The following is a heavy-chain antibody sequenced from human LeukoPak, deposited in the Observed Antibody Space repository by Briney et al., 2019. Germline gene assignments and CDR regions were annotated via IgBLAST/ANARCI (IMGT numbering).Heavy chain of an antibody. D-gene: IGHD6-19*01. J-gene: IGHJ4*02. CDR1: GFTFSSYA. CDR3: VKDSWMQWLVSDRFGGGYYFDY. V-gene: IGHV3-23*01. CDR2: ISGSGGST. Sequence: GGSLRLSCAASGFTFSSYAMSWVRQAPGKGLEWVSAISGSGGSTYYADSVKGRFTISRDNSKNTLYLQMNSLRVEDTAVYYCVKDSWMQWLVSDRFGGGYYFDYWGQGTLVTISS.